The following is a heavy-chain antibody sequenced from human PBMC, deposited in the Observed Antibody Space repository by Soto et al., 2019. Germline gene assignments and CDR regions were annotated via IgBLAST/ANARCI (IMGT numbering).Heavy chain of an antibody. CDR1: GGSISSYY. Sequence: PSETLSLTCTVSGGSISSYYWSWIRQPPGKGLEWIGYIYYSGSTNYNPSLKSRVTISVDTSKNQFSLKLSSVTAADTAVYYCARHDIVAVPAVFDSWGQGTLVTVSS. D-gene: IGHD2-2*01. V-gene: IGHV4-59*08. CDR3: ARHDIVAVPAVFDS. CDR2: IYYSGST. J-gene: IGHJ4*02.